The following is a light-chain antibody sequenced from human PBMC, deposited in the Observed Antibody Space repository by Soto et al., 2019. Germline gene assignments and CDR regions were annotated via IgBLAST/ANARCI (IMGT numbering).Light chain of an antibody. CDR2: DAS. V-gene: IGKV3D-15*01. J-gene: IGKJ4*01. CDR3: QQYYNWPLT. Sequence: EIVMTQSPATLSVSPGDRATLSCRASQSVDNDLAWYQQKPGQPPRLLIYDASTRATGIPARFSGSQSGTEVTLTISSLLSEDFAVYSCQQYYNWPLTFGGGTKVEIK. CDR1: QSVDND.